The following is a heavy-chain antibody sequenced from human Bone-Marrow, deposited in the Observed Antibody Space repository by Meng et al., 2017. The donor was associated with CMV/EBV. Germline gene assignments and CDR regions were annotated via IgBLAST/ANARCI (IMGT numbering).Heavy chain of an antibody. D-gene: IGHD2-21*02. V-gene: IGHV3-30*02. CDR3: AFTRAPCCGGACFDY. J-gene: IGHJ4*02. CDR2: IRYDGSNK. CDR1: GFTFSSYG. Sequence: GGSLRLSCAASGFTFSSYGMHWVRQAPGKGLEWVAFIRYDGSNKYYADSVKGRFTISRDNSKNTLYLQMNSLRAEDTAVYYCAFTRAPCCGGACFDYWGQGTLVTVSS.